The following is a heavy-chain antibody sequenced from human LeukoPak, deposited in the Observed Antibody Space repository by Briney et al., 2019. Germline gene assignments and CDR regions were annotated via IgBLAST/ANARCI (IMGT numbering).Heavy chain of an antibody. CDR3: ARVGWGYGHTAYDL. CDR2: IRYDGSNK. V-gene: IGHV3-30*02. J-gene: IGHJ2*01. Sequence: PGGSLRLSCAASGFTFSSYGMHWVRQAPGKGLEWVAFIRYDGSNKYYADSVKGRFTISRDNSKNTLYLQMNSLRAEDTAVYYCARVGWGYGHTAYDLWGRGTLVTVSS. CDR1: GFTFSSYG. D-gene: IGHD5-12*01.